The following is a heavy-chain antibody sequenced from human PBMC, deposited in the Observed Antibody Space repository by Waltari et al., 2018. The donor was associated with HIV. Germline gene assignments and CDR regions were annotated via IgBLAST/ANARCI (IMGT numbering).Heavy chain of an antibody. CDR2: IYYSVNT. J-gene: IGHJ5*02. CDR1: GGSISSSSYY. D-gene: IGHD2-2*01. V-gene: IGHV4-39*01. Sequence: QLQLQETGPGLVKPSETLSLTCTVAGGSISSSSYYWGWIRQPPGKGLVGFGSIYYSVNTYFNPSLKRRVTISVDTSTNQFSLKLCSVPAADTAVYYCALIVVVPAAKLNWFDPWGQGTLVTVSS. CDR3: ALIVVVPAAKLNWFDP.